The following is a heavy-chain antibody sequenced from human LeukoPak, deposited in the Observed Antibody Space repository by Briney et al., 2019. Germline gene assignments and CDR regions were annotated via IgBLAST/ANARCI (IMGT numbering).Heavy chain of an antibody. Sequence: ASVKVSCKTSGYTFTTNDINRVRQATGQGLEWMGWMNPNSGNTGYAQKFQGRVAITRNTSISTAYMELSSLRSEDTAVYYCARAYYDTSGYYYFDYWGQGSLVTVSS. CDR2: MNPNSGNT. J-gene: IGHJ4*02. CDR3: ARAYYDTSGYYYFDY. CDR1: GYTFTTND. V-gene: IGHV1-8*03. D-gene: IGHD3-22*01.